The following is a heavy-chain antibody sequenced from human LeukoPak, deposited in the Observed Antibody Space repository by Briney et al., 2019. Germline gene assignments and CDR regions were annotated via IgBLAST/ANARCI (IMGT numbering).Heavy chain of an antibody. V-gene: IGHV5-51*01. D-gene: IGHD4-17*01. Sequence: RGESLKISCKGSGYSFTNYWIGWVRQMPGKGLEWMGIIYPGDSDTRYSPSFQGQVTISADKFISTAYLQWSSLKASDTAMYYCARWRYGDALNYYYMDVWGKGTTVTVSS. CDR3: ARWRYGDALNYYYMDV. J-gene: IGHJ6*03. CDR1: GYSFTNYW. CDR2: IYPGDSDT.